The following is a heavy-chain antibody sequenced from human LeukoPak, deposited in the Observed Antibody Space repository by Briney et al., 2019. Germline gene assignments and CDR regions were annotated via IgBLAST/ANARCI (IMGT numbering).Heavy chain of an antibody. CDR1: GYTFTSYG. CDR2: INPNSGGT. D-gene: IGHD5-12*01. CDR3: ARGEREGRWLRFDAFDI. Sequence: ASVKVSCKASGYTFTSYGISWVRQAPGQGLEWMGWINPNSGGTNYAQKFQGRVTMTRDTSISTAYMELSRLRSDDTAVYYCARGEREGRWLRFDAFDIWGQETMVTVSS. V-gene: IGHV1-2*02. J-gene: IGHJ3*02.